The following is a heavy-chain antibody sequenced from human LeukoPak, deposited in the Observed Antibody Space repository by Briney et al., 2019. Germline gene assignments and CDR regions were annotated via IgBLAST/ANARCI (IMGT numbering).Heavy chain of an antibody. CDR3: ARDKGDHDTSGSLFVF. J-gene: IGHJ4*02. V-gene: IGHV3-7*03. D-gene: IGHD3-22*01. CDR2: IRQDGSEK. CDR1: GFTFSRYW. Sequence: GGSLRLSCAASGFTFSRYWMSWVRQVPRKGLECVANIRQDGSEKYYVDPVKGRFTISRDNAKNSLYLQMNSLRAEDTAMYYCARDKGDHDTSGSLFVFGGQGTLVTVSS.